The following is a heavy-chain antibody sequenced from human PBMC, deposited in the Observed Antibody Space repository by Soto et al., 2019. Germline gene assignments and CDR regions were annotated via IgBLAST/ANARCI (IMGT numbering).Heavy chain of an antibody. V-gene: IGHV3-7*01. CDR1: GFTFSSYW. D-gene: IGHD1-1*01. J-gene: IGHJ4*02. CDR2: IKQDGSEK. CDR3: ARDRYNWNDVPHLDY. Sequence: GGSLRLSCAASGFTFSSYWMSWVRQAPGKGLEWVANIKQDGSEKYYVDSVKGRFTISRDNAKNSLYLQMNSLRAEDTAVYYCARDRYNWNDVPHLDYWGQGTLVTVSS.